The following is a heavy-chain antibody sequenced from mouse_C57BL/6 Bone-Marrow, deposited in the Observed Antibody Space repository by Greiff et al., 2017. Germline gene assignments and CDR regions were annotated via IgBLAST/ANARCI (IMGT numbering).Heavy chain of an antibody. V-gene: IGHV1-55*01. CDR1: GYTFTSYW. CDR3: ARPYYSNYWYFDV. J-gene: IGHJ1*03. Sequence: VQGVESGAELVKPGASVKMSCKASGYTFTSYWITWVKQRPGQGLEWIGDIYPGSGSTNYNEKFKSKATLTVDTSSSTAYMQLSSLTSEDSAVHYCARPYYSNYWYFDVWGTGTTVTVSS. CDR2: IYPGSGST. D-gene: IGHD2-5*01.